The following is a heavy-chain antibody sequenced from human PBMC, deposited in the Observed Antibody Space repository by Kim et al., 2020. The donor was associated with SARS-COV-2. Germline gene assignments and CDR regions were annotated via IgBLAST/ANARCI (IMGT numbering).Heavy chain of an antibody. J-gene: IGHJ4*02. Sequence: NYNPSLKSRVTISVDTSKNQFSLKLSSVTAADTAVYYCARRRWGADLFDYWGQGTLVTVSS. CDR3: ARRRWGADLFDY. V-gene: IGHV4-4*09. D-gene: IGHD1-26*01.